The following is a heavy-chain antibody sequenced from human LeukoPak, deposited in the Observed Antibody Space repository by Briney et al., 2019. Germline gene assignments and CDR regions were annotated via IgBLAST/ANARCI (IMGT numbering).Heavy chain of an antibody. CDR2: IRYDGSNK. Sequence: GGSLRLSCAASGFTFSSYGMHWVRQAPGKGLEWVAFIRYDGSNKYYADSVKGRFTISRDNSKNTLYLQMSSLRAEDTAVYYCAKDTYSSSWSPKAADYWGQGTLVTVSS. D-gene: IGHD6-13*01. CDR1: GFTFSSYG. V-gene: IGHV3-30*02. J-gene: IGHJ4*02. CDR3: AKDTYSSSWSPKAADY.